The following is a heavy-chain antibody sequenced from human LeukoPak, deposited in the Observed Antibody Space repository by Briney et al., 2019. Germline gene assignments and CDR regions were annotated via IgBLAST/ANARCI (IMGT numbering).Heavy chain of an antibody. CDR3: ARSDYYGSGSYYNQLYYFDY. CDR1: GVSISSGGYY. J-gene: IGHJ4*02. V-gene: IGHV4-31*03. Sequence: SQTLSLTCTVSGVSISSGGYYWSWIRQHPGKGLEWIGYIYYSGSTYYNPSPKSRVTISVDTSKNQFSLKLSSVTAADTAVYYCARSDYYGSGSYYNQLYYFDYWGQGTLVTVSS. D-gene: IGHD3-10*01. CDR2: IYYSGST.